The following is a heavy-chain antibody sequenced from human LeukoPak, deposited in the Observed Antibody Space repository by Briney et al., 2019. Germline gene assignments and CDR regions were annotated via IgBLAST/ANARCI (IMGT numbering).Heavy chain of an antibody. Sequence: GGSLRLSCAASGFTVSSNYMNWVRQAPGKGLEWVSMIYPDGNTFYANSVKGRFTISRDNSKNTLYLQMNSLRAEDTAVYYCAKDRLPYSSSWLDYWGQGTLVTVSS. J-gene: IGHJ4*02. CDR3: AKDRLPYSSSWLDY. D-gene: IGHD6-13*01. V-gene: IGHV3-66*02. CDR1: GFTVSSNY. CDR2: IYPDGNT.